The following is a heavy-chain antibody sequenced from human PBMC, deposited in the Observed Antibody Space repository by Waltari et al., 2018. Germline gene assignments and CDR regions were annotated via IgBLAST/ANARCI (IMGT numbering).Heavy chain of an antibody. V-gene: IGHV1-69*05. D-gene: IGHD3-22*01. J-gene: IGHJ4*02. CDR2: IIPILGTA. CDR3: ARGAYYDSSGRD. Sequence: QVQLVQSGAEVKKPGSSVKVSCTAAGGTFSSYDTSWVLQAPGQGLEWMGGIIPILGTANYAQKFQGRVTITTDESTSTAYMELSSLRSEDTAVYYCARGAYYDSSGRDWGQGTLVTVSS. CDR1: GGTFSSYD.